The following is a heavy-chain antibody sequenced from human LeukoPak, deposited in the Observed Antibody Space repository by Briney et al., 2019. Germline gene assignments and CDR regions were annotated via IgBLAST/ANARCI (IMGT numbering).Heavy chain of an antibody. CDR3: ARGGKYVAARLDYYYYMDV. J-gene: IGHJ6*03. Sequence: SETLSLTCTVSGGSISTYYWSWIRQPPGKGLEWIGYIYYSGSTDYNPSLKSRVTMSVDTSIHQFSLKLSSVTAADTAVYYCARGGKYVAARLDYYYYMDVWGKGTTVTVSS. V-gene: IGHV4-59*12. CDR1: GGSISTYY. D-gene: IGHD6-6*01. CDR2: IYYSGST.